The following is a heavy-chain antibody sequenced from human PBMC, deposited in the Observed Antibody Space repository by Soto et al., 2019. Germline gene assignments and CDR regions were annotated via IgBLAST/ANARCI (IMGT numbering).Heavy chain of an antibody. V-gene: IGHV1-2*02. D-gene: IGHD6-13*01. J-gene: IGHJ6*02. Sequence: ASVKVSCKASGYTFTGYYMHWVRQAPGQGLEWMGWINPNSGGTNYAQKFQGRVTMTRDTSISTAYMELSRLRPDDTAVYYCARDSGYSSSPGGMDVWGQGTTVTVSS. CDR2: INPNSGGT. CDR1: GYTFTGYY. CDR3: ARDSGYSSSPGGMDV.